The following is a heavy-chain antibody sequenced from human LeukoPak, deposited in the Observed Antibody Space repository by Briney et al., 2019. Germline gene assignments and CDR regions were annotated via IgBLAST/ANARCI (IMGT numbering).Heavy chain of an antibody. Sequence: PSETLSLTCTVSGGSISGGSYYWSWIRQPAGKGLEWIGRIYTSGSTNYNPSLKSRVTISVDTSKNQFSLKLSSVTAADTAVYYCAGGAGVAAGTGFDYWGQGTLVTVPS. CDR1: GGSISGGSYY. CDR2: IYTSGST. D-gene: IGHD6-13*01. CDR3: AGGAGVAAGTGFDY. J-gene: IGHJ4*02. V-gene: IGHV4-61*02.